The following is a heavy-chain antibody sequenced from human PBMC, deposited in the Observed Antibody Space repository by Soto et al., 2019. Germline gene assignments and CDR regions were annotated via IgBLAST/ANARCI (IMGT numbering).Heavy chain of an antibody. CDR2: FYYGATT. V-gene: IGHV4-39*01. Sequence: QVQLEESGPGLVKPSETLSLTCTVSGGSISGSTNYWGWIRQPPGKGLQWIGSFYYGATTYYHPSLKSRVTISVDTSKNQFSLNLTSLTAADTAVYYCARVTNYRYFDLWGRGVLVTVSS. CDR3: ARVTNYRYFDL. CDR1: GGSISGSTNY. D-gene: IGHD2-21*02. J-gene: IGHJ2*01.